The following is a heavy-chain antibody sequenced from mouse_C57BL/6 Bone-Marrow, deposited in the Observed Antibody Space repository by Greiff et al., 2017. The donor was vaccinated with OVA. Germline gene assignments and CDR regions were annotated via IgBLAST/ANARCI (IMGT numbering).Heavy chain of an antibody. J-gene: IGHJ2*01. CDR2: INYDGSST. CDR1: GFTFSDYY. D-gene: IGHD1-1*01. Sequence: EVQLQESEGGLVQPGSSMKLSCTASGFTFSDYYMAWVRQVPEKGLEWVANINYDGSSTYYLASLKSRFIISRDNAKNILYLQMSRLKSEDTATYYCARVTVVYFDYWGQGTTLTVSS. V-gene: IGHV5-16*01. CDR3: ARVTVVYFDY.